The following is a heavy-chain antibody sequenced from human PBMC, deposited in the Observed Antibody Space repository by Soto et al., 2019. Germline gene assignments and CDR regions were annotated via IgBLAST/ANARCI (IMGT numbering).Heavy chain of an antibody. Sequence: EVQLVESGGGLVKPGGSLRLSCAASGFTFSNAWMNWVRQAQGKGLEWVGSIKSKTEGGTTDYAAPVKGRFTISRDDSKNTLYLQMNSLKTEDTAVYYCTNGWAAADYWGQGTLVTVSS. D-gene: IGHD6-13*01. CDR1: GFTFSNAW. CDR3: TNGWAAADY. V-gene: IGHV3-15*07. CDR2: IKSKTEGGTT. J-gene: IGHJ4*02.